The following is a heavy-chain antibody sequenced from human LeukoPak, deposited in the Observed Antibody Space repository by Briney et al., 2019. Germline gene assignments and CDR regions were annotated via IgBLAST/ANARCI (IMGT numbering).Heavy chain of an antibody. CDR1: GFTFDDYG. V-gene: IGHV3-9*01. CDR2: IGGYSGTV. CDR3: AKDSSGWVPYFDY. J-gene: IGHJ4*02. D-gene: IGHD6-19*01. Sequence: GGSLRLSCAASGFTFDDYGIHWVRQAPGKGLEWVSGIGGYSGTVAYAASVKGRFTISRDNAKNSLYLQMNSLRAEDTALYYCAKDSSGWVPYFDYWGQGTLVTVSS.